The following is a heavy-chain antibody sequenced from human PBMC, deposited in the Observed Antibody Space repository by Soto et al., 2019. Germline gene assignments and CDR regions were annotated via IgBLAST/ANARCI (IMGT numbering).Heavy chain of an antibody. V-gene: IGHV4-34*01. Sequence: SETLSLTCAVYGGSFRGYYWTWIRQPPGKGLEWIGELSHSGDINYSPSLKNRVTISLDTPKNQFALNLTSVTAADTAIYYCARGLYYSDKIANCRIWGQGTLVTVSS. D-gene: IGHD3-22*01. CDR3: ARGLYYSDKIANCRI. CDR1: GGSFRGYY. J-gene: IGHJ4*02. CDR2: LSHSGDI.